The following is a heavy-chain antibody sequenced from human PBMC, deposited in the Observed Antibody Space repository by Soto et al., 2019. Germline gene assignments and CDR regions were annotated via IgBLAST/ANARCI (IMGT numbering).Heavy chain of an antibody. CDR3: ARGAPQDL. CDR2: TYYSGSS. CDR1: GGPIGTYY. V-gene: IGHV4-59*01. J-gene: IGHJ5*02. Sequence: QVQLRESGPGLIKPSETLSLTCTVSGGPIGTYYWSWIRQSPGKGLEWLGYTYYSGSSNYNPSLKSRITISVDTSKNLCFLELISVTAADTAVYYCARGAPQDLWGQGTLVTVSS.